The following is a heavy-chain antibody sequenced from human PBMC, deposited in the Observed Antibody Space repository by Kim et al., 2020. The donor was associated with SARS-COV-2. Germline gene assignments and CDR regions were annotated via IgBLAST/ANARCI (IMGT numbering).Heavy chain of an antibody. D-gene: IGHD1-20*01. CDR2: IYYSGST. J-gene: IGHJ6*02. V-gene: IGHV4-39*01. Sequence: SETLSLTCTVSGGSISSSSYYWGWIRQPPGKGLEWIGSIYYSGSTYYNPSLKSRVTISVDTSKNQFSLKLSSVTAADTAVYYCARQGYNWNPNTYYYGMDVWGQGTTVTVSS. CDR1: GGSISSSSYY. CDR3: ARQGYNWNPNTYYYGMDV.